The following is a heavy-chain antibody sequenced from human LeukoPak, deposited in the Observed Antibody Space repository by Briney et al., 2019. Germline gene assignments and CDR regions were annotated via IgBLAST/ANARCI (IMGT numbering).Heavy chain of an antibody. V-gene: IGHV4-39*01. CDR2: IYYSGTT. D-gene: IGHD2-15*01. CDR1: GGSISSSNYY. Sequence: PSETLSLTCTVSGGSISSSNYYWGWIRQPPGKGLEWIGTIYYSGTTYYNPSLESRVTIFEDTSKNQFSPMLTSVTAADTAVYYCARQISDYYYYYMDVWGKGTTVTVSS. J-gene: IGHJ6*03. CDR3: ARQISDYYYYYMDV.